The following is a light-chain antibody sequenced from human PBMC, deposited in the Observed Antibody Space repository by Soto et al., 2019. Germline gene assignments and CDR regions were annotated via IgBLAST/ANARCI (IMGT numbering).Light chain of an antibody. J-gene: IGKJ1*01. CDR3: QQANSFPWT. CDR1: QGVGSW. Sequence: DIQMTQSPSSVSAPVGDRVTITCRASQGVGSWLAWYQQNPGKAPKLLIFAASSLKSGVPSRFSGSGSRTYFTLTISSLQPEDVATYYCQQANSFPWTFGQGTEVEIK. V-gene: IGKV1-12*01. CDR2: AAS.